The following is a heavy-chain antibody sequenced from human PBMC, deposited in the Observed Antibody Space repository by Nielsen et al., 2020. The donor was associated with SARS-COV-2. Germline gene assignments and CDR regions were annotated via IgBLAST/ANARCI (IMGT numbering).Heavy chain of an antibody. CDR1: SFTFSSYA. CDR3: AKHSAIGYCTNGVCWGWFDP. D-gene: IGHD2-8*01. CDR2: INGGRT. Sequence: GESLKISCAASSFTFSSYAMSWVRQAPGQGLEWVSAINGGRTYYADSVKGRFTISRDNSKNTLYLQMNSLRVDDTATYYCAKHSAIGYCTNGVCWGWFDPWGQGTLVTVSS. V-gene: IGHV3-23*01. J-gene: IGHJ5*02.